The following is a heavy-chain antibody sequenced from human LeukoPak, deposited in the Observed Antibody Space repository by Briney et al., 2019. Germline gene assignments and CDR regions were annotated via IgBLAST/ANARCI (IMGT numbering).Heavy chain of an antibody. D-gene: IGHD2-2*01. Sequence: GESLKISCRGSGYSFTSYWIGWVRQMPGKGLEWMGIIYPGDSDTRYSPSFRGQVTISADKSISTAYLQWSSLKASDTAMYYCATSAAAGYCSSTSCHLAFDYWGQGTLVTVSS. V-gene: IGHV5-51*01. CDR1: GYSFTSYW. J-gene: IGHJ4*02. CDR3: ATSAAAGYCSSTSCHLAFDY. CDR2: IYPGDSDT.